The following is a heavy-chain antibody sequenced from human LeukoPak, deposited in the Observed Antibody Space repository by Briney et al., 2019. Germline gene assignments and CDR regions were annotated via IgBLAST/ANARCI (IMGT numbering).Heavy chain of an antibody. V-gene: IGHV4-34*01. CDR3: SGGPLGYSGR. CDR2: INHSGST. CDR1: GGSFSGYY. J-gene: IGHJ4*02. D-gene: IGHD5-18*01. Sequence: PSETLSLTCAGYGGSFSGYYWSWIRQPPGKGLEWIGEINHSGSTNYNPSLKSRVTISVDTSKNQFSLKLSSVTAADTAVYYCSGGPLGYSGRWGQGTLVTVSS.